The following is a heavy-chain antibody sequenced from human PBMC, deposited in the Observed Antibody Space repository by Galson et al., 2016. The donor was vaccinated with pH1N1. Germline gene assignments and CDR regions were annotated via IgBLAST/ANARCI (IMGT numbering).Heavy chain of an antibody. Sequence: SLRLSCAASGFTFSSYPMNWVRQAPGKGLEWVASISRNSGSIYYRDTVKGRFTISGDNAKNSLFLQMNTLRAEDTAVYFCAREDSSGYGYFDYWGQGTLV. CDR3: AREDSSGYGYFDY. D-gene: IGHD3-22*01. CDR2: ISRNSGSI. J-gene: IGHJ4*02. V-gene: IGHV3-21*01. CDR1: GFTFSSYP.